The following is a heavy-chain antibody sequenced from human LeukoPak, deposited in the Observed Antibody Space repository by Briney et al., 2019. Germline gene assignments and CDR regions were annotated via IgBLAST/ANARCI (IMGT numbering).Heavy chain of an antibody. J-gene: IGHJ4*02. CDR2: ISGSGGST. Sequence: GGSLRLSCAASGFTFSSYAMSWVRQAPGKGLEWVSAISGSGGSTYYADSVKGRFTISRDNSKNTLYLQMNSLRAEDTAVYYCASSRGYSSGWSFFDYWGQGTLVTVSS. D-gene: IGHD6-19*01. CDR3: ASSRGYSSGWSFFDY. V-gene: IGHV3-23*01. CDR1: GFTFSSYA.